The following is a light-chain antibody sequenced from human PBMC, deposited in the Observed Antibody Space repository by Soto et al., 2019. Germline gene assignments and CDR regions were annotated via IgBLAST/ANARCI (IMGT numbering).Light chain of an antibody. CDR1: QSFNSIY. Sequence: EIVLTQSPATLSFSPAARATLXCRASQSFNSIYLAWYQQKPGQAPRLLIYGASSRATGIPDRFSGSGSGTDFTLTISRLEPEDFAVYYCHQYDSWTFGQGTKVDI. CDR3: HQYDSWT. V-gene: IGKV3-20*01. CDR2: GAS. J-gene: IGKJ1*01.